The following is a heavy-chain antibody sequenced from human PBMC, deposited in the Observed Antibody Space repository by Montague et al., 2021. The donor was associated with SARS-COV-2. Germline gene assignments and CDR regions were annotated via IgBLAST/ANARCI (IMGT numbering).Heavy chain of an antibody. D-gene: IGHD1-26*01. V-gene: IGHV4-38-2*02. J-gene: IGHJ4*02. CDR1: NYSASSGYY. Sequence: SETLSLTCTVSNYSASSGYYWGWIRQFPGKGLEWIGFKFHSGSTYYNPSLQSRVITSVDTSKNQVSLKLRSVSAADTAVYYCARGVVGPTVLFLEYWGQGILVAVCS. CDR2: KFHSGST. CDR3: ARGVVGPTVLFLEY.